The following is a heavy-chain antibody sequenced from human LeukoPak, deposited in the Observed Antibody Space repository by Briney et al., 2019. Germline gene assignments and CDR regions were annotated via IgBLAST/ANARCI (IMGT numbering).Heavy chain of an antibody. Sequence: GGSLRLSCAASGFTFSDHYMDWVRQAPGKGLEWVGRTRNKANSYTTEYAASVKGRFTISRDDSKNSLYLQMNSLKTEDTAVYYCARATAVAPYYYYYYMDVWGKGTTVTVSS. CDR1: GFTFSDHY. V-gene: IGHV3-72*01. J-gene: IGHJ6*03. D-gene: IGHD6-19*01. CDR2: TRNKANSYTT. CDR3: ARATAVAPYYYYYYMDV.